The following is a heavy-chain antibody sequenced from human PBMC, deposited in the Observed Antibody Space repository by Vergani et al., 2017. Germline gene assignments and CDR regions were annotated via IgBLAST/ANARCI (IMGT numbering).Heavy chain of an antibody. CDR1: GYTFTGYY. CDR2: INPNSGGR. J-gene: IGHJ4*02. Sequence: QVQLVQSGAEVKKPGASVKVSCKASGYTFTGYYMHWVRQAPGQGLEWMGWINPNSGGRNYAQQFQGRVTMTSDTSISTAYMERSRLRYDDTAVYYCAKVSVAATYYFDYWGQGTLVTVSS. V-gene: IGHV1-2*02. CDR3: AKVSVAATYYFDY. D-gene: IGHD2-15*01.